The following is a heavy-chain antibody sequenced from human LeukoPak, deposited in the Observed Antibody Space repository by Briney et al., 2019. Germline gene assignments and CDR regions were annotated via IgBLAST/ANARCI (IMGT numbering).Heavy chain of an antibody. CDR3: ARQVVARDYYFDY. J-gene: IGHJ4*02. CDR2: IIPILGIA. CDR1: GGTFSSYA. V-gene: IGHV1-69*04. Sequence: ASVKVSCKASGGTFSSYAISWVRRAPGQGLEWMGRIIPILGIANYAQKFQGRVTITADKSTSTAYMELSSLRSEDTAVYYCARQVVARDYYFDYWGQGTLVTVSS. D-gene: IGHD2-15*01.